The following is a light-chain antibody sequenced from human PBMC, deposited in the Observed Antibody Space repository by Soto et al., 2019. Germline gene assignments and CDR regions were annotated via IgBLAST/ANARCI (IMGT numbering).Light chain of an antibody. V-gene: IGKV3-20*01. Sequence: ILLPPSQVTMALSRWDRAPLSCRASQSVTNNQFAWFRQKPGQAPRLLIWGVSNRATGIPDRFSGSGSGTDFTLTISRLEPEDFVVFYCYQYGSTPPTFGQGTKVDIK. CDR1: QSVTNNQ. CDR2: GVS. CDR3: YQYGSTPPT. J-gene: IGKJ1*01.